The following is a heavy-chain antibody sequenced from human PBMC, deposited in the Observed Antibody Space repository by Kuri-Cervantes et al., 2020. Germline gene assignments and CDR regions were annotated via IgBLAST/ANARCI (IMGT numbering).Heavy chain of an antibody. CDR3: ASSSTSCSTCYFDY. CDR1: GGSISSGGYY. V-gene: IGHV4-31*11. D-gene: IGHD2-2*01. Sequence: SETLSLTCAVSGGSISSGGYYWSWIRQHPGKGLEWIGYIYYSGSTYYNPYLKSRVTISVDTSKNQFSLKLSSVTAADTAVYYCASSSTSCSTCYFDYWGQGTLVTVSS. CDR2: IYYSGST. J-gene: IGHJ4*02.